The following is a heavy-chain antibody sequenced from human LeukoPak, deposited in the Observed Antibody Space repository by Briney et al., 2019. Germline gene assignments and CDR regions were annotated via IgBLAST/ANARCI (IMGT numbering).Heavy chain of an antibody. J-gene: IGHJ5*02. CDR3: ARVTAAAHWFDP. D-gene: IGHD6-13*01. Sequence: ASVKVSCKASGGTFSSYAISWMRQAPGQGLEWMGGIIPIFGTANYAQKFQGRVTITADKSTSTAYMELSSLRSEDTAVYYCARVTAAAHWFDPWGQGTLVTVSS. CDR1: GGTFSSYA. CDR2: IIPIFGTA. V-gene: IGHV1-69*06.